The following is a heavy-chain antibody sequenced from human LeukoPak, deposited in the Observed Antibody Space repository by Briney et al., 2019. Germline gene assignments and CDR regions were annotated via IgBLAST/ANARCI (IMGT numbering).Heavy chain of an antibody. D-gene: IGHD4-17*01. CDR3: AKDGDLYGHADY. CDR2: ISSDENTK. J-gene: IGHJ4*02. CDR1: GFTFSCCA. Sequence: GGSLRLSCAASGFTFSCCAIHWVRQAPGRGLEWVAVISSDENTKFYADSVKGRFTVYRDNSKKTVWLQMNSLRAEDSAVYYCAKDGDLYGHADYWGQGTLVTVSS. V-gene: IGHV3-30-3*01.